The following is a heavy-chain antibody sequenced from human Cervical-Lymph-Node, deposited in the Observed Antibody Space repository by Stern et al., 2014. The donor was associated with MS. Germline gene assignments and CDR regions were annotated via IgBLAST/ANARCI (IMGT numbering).Heavy chain of an antibody. J-gene: IGHJ4*02. V-gene: IGHV3-33*01. CDR2: IWHGGSKT. CDR3: VRDWSSNAYKSEDY. CDR1: GFTFSNYG. Sequence: MQLVESGGGVVQPGRSLRLSCIASGFTFSNYGMHWVRQAPGKGLGWVATIWHGGSKTYYADSVRGRFTISRDNSKNTLSLQMNSLRVDDTAVYYCVRDWSSNAYKSEDYWGQGTLVTVSS. D-gene: IGHD4-11*01.